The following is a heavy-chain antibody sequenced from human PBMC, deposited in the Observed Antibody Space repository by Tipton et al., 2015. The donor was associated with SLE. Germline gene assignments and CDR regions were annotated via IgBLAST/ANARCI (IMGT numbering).Heavy chain of an antibody. D-gene: IGHD6-19*01. J-gene: IGHJ6*03. Sequence: TLSLTCTVSGGSISSGGYYWSWIRQHPGKGLEWIGYIYYSGSTYYNPSLKSRVTISVDTSKNQFSLKLSSVTAADTAVYYCARGRGAVADAYYMDVWGKGTTVTVSS. CDR3: ARGRGAVADAYYMDV. CDR1: GGSISSGGYY. V-gene: IGHV4-31*03. CDR2: IYYSGST.